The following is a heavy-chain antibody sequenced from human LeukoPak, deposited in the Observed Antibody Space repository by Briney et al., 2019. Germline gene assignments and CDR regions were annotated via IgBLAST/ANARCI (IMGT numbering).Heavy chain of an antibody. Sequence: SETLSLTCTVYGGSIYSTTYYWAWIRQPPGKGLEWIGYIFHSGSSYYNPSLKSRVTISVDTSNNQFSLRLTSVTAADTAVYYCARRLGYNGDFYFDYWGQGTLVTVSS. J-gene: IGHJ4*02. D-gene: IGHD4-17*01. V-gene: IGHV4-39*01. CDR1: GGSIYSTTYY. CDR2: IFHSGSS. CDR3: ARRLGYNGDFYFDY.